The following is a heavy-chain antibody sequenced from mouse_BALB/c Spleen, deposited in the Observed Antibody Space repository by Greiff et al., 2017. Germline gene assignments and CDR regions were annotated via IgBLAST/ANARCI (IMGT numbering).Heavy chain of an antibody. Sequence: EVQGVESGGGLVQPGGSRKLSCAASGFTFSSFGMHWVRQAPEKGLEWVAYISSGSSTIYYAGTVKGRFTISRDNPKNTLFLQMTSLRSEDTAMYYCARGKDYFDYWGQGTTLTVSS. V-gene: IGHV5-17*02. J-gene: IGHJ2*01. CDR2: ISSGSSTI. CDR3: ARGKDYFDY. CDR1: GFTFSSFG.